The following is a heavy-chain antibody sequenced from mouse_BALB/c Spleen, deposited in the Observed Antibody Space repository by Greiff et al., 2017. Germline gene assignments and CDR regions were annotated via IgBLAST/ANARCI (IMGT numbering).Heavy chain of an antibody. V-gene: IGHV14-3*02. D-gene: IGHD6-1*01. CDR2: IDPANGNT. Sequence: VQLKQSGAELVKPGASVKLSCTASGFNIKDTYMHWVKQRPEQGLEWIGRIDPANGNTKYDPKFQGKATITADTSSNAAYLQLSSLTSEDTAVYYCARDNDSWFAYWGQGTLVTVSA. CDR3: ARDNDSWFAY. J-gene: IGHJ3*01. CDR1: GFNIKDTY.